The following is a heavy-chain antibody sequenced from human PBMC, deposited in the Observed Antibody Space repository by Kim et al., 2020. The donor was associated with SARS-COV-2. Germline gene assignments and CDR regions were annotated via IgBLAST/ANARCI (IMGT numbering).Heavy chain of an antibody. CDR3: ARGPPIGGGDCYSP. Sequence: SETLSLTCTVSGGSISSGDYYWSWIRQPPGKGLEWIGYIYYTGSSHYNPSLNSRVTISIDTSKNQFSLKVSSVTAADTAVYYCARGPPIGGGDCYSPWGQGTLVTVSS. D-gene: IGHD2-21*02. V-gene: IGHV4-30-4*01. J-gene: IGHJ5*02. CDR2: IYYTGSS. CDR1: GGSISSGDYY.